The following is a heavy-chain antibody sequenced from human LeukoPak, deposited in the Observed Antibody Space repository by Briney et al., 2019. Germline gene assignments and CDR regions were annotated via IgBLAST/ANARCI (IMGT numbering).Heavy chain of an antibody. J-gene: IGHJ6*02. Sequence: GASVKVSCKASGYTFTSYGISWVRQAPGQGLEWMGWISAYNGNTNYAQKLQGRVTMTTDTSTSTAYMELRSLRSDDTAVYYCARDYGDYHYYYYYGMDVWGQGTTVTVSS. V-gene: IGHV1-18*01. CDR2: ISAYNGNT. CDR3: ARDYGDYHYYYYYGMDV. CDR1: GYTFTSYG. D-gene: IGHD4-17*01.